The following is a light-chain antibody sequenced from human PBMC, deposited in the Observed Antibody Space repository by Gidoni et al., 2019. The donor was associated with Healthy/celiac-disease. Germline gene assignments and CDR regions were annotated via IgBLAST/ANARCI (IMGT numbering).Light chain of an antibody. CDR2: DAS. CDR1: QSVSSY. Sequence: EIVLTQSPATLSLSPGERPTLSCRASQSVSSYLAWYQQKPGQAPRLLIYDASKRATGIPARLSGSGSGTDLTLTISSLEPEDFEVYYCQQRSNWPFNFGGGPRWRSN. V-gene: IGKV3-11*01. CDR3: QQRSNWPFN. J-gene: IGKJ4*01.